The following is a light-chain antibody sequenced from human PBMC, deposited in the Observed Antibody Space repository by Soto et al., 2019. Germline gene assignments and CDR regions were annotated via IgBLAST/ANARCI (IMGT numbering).Light chain of an antibody. J-gene: IGKJ5*01. CDR3: QQYHSYSPRLT. Sequence: DIQMTQSPSTLSASVGDRVTITCRASQSISSWLAWYQQKPGKAPKLLIYDASSLESGVPSRFSGSGSGTEFTLTISSLQPDDFATYYCQQYHSYSPRLTFGQGTRLEIK. V-gene: IGKV1-5*01. CDR1: QSISSW. CDR2: DAS.